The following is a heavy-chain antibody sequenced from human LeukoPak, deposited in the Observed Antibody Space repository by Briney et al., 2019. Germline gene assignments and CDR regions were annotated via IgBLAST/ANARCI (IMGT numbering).Heavy chain of an antibody. CDR3: ARQGRPDYYDSSGYYPFDY. V-gene: IGHV4-59*08. CDR2: IYYSGST. Sequence: SETLSLTCTVSGGSISSYYWSWIRQPPGKGLEWIGYIYYSGSTNYNPSPKSRVTISVDTSKNQFSLKLSSVTAADTAVYYCARQGRPDYYDSSGYYPFDYWGQGTLVTVSS. CDR1: GGSISSYY. J-gene: IGHJ4*02. D-gene: IGHD3-22*01.